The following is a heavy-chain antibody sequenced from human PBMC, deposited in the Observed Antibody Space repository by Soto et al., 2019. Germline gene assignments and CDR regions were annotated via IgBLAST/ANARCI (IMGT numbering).Heavy chain of an antibody. J-gene: IGHJ6*02. Sequence: GGSLRLSCSASGFTFSSYGMHWVRQAPGKGLEWVAVIWYDGSNKYYADSVKGRFTISRDNSKNTLYLQMNSLRAEDTAVYYCARGNTEYNDYYYGMDVWGQGTTVTVSS. CDR1: GFTFSSYG. CDR3: ARGNTEYNDYYYGMDV. D-gene: IGHD3-3*01. CDR2: IWYDGSNK. V-gene: IGHV3-33*01.